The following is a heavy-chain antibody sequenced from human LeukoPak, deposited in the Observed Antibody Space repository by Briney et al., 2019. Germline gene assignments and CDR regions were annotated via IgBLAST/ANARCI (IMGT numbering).Heavy chain of an antibody. CDR2: IKQDGSEK. CDR1: GFTFSSYW. J-gene: IGHJ3*02. D-gene: IGHD3-22*01. Sequence: PGGSLRLSCAASGFTFSSYWMSWVRQAPGKGLEWVANIKQDGSEKYYVDSVKGRFTISRDNAKNSLYLQMNSLRAEDTAVYYCARATTMIVVVITTAFDIWGQGTMVTVSS. V-gene: IGHV3-7*01. CDR3: ARATTMIVVVITTAFDI.